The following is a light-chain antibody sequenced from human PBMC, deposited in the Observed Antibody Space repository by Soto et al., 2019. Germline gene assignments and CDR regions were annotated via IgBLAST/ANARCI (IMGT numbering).Light chain of an antibody. J-gene: IGLJ2*01. CDR2: EDY. CDR3: QSYANSNKAVV. CDR1: SGSIASNY. V-gene: IGLV6-57*04. Sequence: NFMLTQPHSVSESPGKTVTISCTRSSGSIASNYGQWYQQRPGSAPTTVIYEDYQRPSGVPDRFSGSIDSSYNSASLTLSGLKTEDEADYYCQSYANSNKAVVFGGGTQLTVL.